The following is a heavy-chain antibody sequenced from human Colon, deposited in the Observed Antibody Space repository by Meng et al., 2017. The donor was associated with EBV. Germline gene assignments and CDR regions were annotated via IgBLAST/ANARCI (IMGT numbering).Heavy chain of an antibody. CDR3: AREERQLLGKGGFDT. V-gene: IGHV6-1*01. Sequence: HPQLSRSVLVTPSSTLSCTCAISVDSCESNKGAWNWIRQSPSGGLEVVGRTYYRSKWYNEYAVSVEGRITINPDTSKTPFSLQLNSVTPDDTAVYYCAREERQLLGKGGFDTWGQGTLVTVSS. D-gene: IGHD2-2*01. J-gene: IGHJ4*02. CDR1: VDSCESNKGA. CDR2: TYYRSKWYN.